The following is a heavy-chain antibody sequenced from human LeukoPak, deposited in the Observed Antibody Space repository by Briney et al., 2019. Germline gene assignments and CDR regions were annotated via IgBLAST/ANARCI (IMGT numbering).Heavy chain of an antibody. CDR2: IYSGGST. D-gene: IGHD3-22*01. CDR1: GFTVSSNY. CDR3: ARDGYSSGYFDF. Sequence: TGGSLRLSCAASGFTVSSNYMSWVRQAPGKGLEWVSVIYSGGSTYYADSVKGRFTISTDNSRNTLYLQMNSLRAEDTAVYYCARDGYSSGYFDFWGQGTLVTVSS. V-gene: IGHV3-53*01. J-gene: IGHJ4*02.